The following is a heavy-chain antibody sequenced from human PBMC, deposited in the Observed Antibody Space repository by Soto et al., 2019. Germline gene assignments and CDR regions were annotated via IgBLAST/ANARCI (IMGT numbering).Heavy chain of an antibody. V-gene: IGHV3-23*01. D-gene: IGHD6-25*01. CDR3: AKERSGPYDY. CDR2: ISGGGGST. Sequence: PRGSLRLSCAASGFTFRSYAMSWVRQAPGKGLEWVSAISGGGGSTHYADSVKGRFTISRDNSESTLSLQMNSLRAEDTALYYCAKERSGPYDYWGQGTLVTVSS. J-gene: IGHJ4*02. CDR1: GFTFRSYA.